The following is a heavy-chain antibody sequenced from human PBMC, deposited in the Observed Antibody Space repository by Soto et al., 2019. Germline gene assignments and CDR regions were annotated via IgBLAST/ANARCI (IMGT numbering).Heavy chain of an antibody. D-gene: IGHD3-10*01. CDR2: IYSGGST. CDR1: GGSINGYY. CDR3: ARGPGGFGEFSLHX. V-gene: IGHV4-4*07. Sequence: ETLSLTWTISGGSINGYYWSWIRQPAGKGLGWILRIYSGGSTDYNPALKSRVTMSVDTSKKQFSLTLTSVTAADTAVYFCARGPGGFGEFSLHXWGQGTLVTVSX. J-gene: IGHJ4*02.